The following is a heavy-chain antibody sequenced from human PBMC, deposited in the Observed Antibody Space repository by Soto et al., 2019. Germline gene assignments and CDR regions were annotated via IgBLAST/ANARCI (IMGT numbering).Heavy chain of an antibody. CDR1: VGTFSSYA. J-gene: IGHJ5*02. CDR3: AWSSSSGNWFDP. Sequence: SVKVSCKASVGTFSSYAISWVRQAPGQGLEWMGGIIPIFGTANYAQKFQGRVTITADESTSTAYMELSSLRSEDTAVYYCAWSSSSGNWFDPWGQGTLVTVSS. D-gene: IGHD3-10*01. V-gene: IGHV1-69*13. CDR2: IIPIFGTA.